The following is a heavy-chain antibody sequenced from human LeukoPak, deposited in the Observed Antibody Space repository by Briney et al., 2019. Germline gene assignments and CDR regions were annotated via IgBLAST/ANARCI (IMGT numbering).Heavy chain of an antibody. CDR2: IYTSGST. CDR1: GGSISSYY. Sequence: SETLSLTCTVSGGSISSYYWSWIRQPAGKGLEWIGRIYTSGSTNYNPSLKSRVTMSVDTSKNQFSLKLSSVTAADTAVYYCARGLPNTPYYYYGMDVWGQGTMVTVSS. CDR3: ARGLPNTPYYYYGMDV. J-gene: IGHJ6*02. D-gene: IGHD2-2*02. V-gene: IGHV4-4*07.